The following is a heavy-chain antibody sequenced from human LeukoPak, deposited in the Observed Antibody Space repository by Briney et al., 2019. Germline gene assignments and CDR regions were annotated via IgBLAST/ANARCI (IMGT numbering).Heavy chain of an antibody. CDR2: MNIAGSTK. CDR3: ARVSPYGFNALDV. J-gene: IGHJ3*01. D-gene: IGHD3/OR15-3a*01. V-gene: IGHV3-48*03. CDR1: DFSFSIYE. Sequence: RGSLRLSSVASDFSFSIYEMNWVRQAPRKGLECISYMNIAGSTKYYADSVKGRFTVSRDNAKNSLYLHIDSLRVEDTAVYYCARVSPYGFNALDVWGQGTLVSVSS.